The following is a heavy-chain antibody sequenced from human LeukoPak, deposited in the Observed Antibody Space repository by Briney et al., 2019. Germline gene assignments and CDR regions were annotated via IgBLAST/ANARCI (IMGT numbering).Heavy chain of an antibody. V-gene: IGHV3-21*01. CDR1: GFTFSSYS. D-gene: IGHD3-3*01. J-gene: IGHJ4*02. CDR3: ARGFNHAVGFDY. CDR2: ISSSSSYI. Sequence: PGGSLRLSCAASGFTFSSYSMNWVRQAPGKGLEWVSSISSSSSYIYYADPVKGRFTISRDNAKNSLYLQMNSLRAEDTAVYYCARGFNHAVGFDYWGQGTLVTVSP.